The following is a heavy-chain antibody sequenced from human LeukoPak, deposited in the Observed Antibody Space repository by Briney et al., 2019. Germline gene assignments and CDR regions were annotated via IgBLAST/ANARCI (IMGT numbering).Heavy chain of an antibody. D-gene: IGHD1-26*01. CDR1: GYTFTSYG. CDR2: ISAYNGNT. J-gene: IGHJ3*02. Sequence: GASVKVSCKASGYTFTSYGISWVRQAPGQGLEWMGRISAYNGNTNYAQKVQGRVTMTTDTSTNTAYMELRSLRSDDTAVYYCARGEHIVGATWAFDIWGQGTMVTVSS. CDR3: ARGEHIVGATWAFDI. V-gene: IGHV1-18*01.